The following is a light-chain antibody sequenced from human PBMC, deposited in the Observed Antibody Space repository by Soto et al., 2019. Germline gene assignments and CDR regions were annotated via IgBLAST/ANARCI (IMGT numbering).Light chain of an antibody. CDR3: QQYNSYSQT. CDR1: QGIRSA. V-gene: IGKV1-17*01. J-gene: IGKJ1*01. CDR2: AAS. Sequence: IQLTRSPSSLSASVGDRVTITCRASQGIRSALGWYQQKPGKVPKLLIYAASSLQSGVPSRFSGSGSGTEFTLTISSLQPDDFATYYCQQYNSYSQTFGQGTKV.